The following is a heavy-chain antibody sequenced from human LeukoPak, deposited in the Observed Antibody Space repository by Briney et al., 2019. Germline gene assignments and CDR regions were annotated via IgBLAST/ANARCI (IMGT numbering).Heavy chain of an antibody. D-gene: IGHD4-23*01. CDR3: ARARGNSINYYYYMDV. CDR2: ISAYNGNT. J-gene: IGHJ6*03. V-gene: IGHV1-18*01. Sequence: ASVKVSCKASGGSFSSYVISWVRQAPGQGLEWMGWISAYNGNTNYAQKLQGRVTMTTDTSTSTAYMELRSLRSDDTAVYYCARARGNSINYYYYMDVWGKGTTVTVSS. CDR1: GGSFSSYV.